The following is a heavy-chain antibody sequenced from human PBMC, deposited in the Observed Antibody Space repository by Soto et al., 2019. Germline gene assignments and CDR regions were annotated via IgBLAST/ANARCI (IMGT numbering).Heavy chain of an antibody. CDR2: IYPGDSDT. V-gene: IGHV5-51*01. CDR1: GYSFRNYW. D-gene: IGHD3-10*02. CDR3: ARHDTTDYVSRAHFSGDF. J-gene: IGHJ4*02. Sequence: GESLKISCEGSGYSFRNYWIGWVRQVPGTGLEWVGIIYPGDSDTIYNPSFQGHVIISADKSISTAYLQWSSLKASDTAIYYCARHDTTDYVSRAHFSGDFWGQGTHVTVST.